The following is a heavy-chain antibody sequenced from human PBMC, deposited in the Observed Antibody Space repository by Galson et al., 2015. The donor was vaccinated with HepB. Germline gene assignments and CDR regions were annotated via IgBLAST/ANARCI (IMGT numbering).Heavy chain of an antibody. D-gene: IGHD5-18*01. Sequence: SLRLSCAAPGFTLSSYAMSWVRQAPGKGLEWVSAISGSGGSIYYADSVKGRVTISRDNSKNTLYLRMNSLRAGDTAVYYCAKDRSGYSYGSFDYWGQGTLVTVSS. CDR2: ISGSGGSI. CDR3: AKDRSGYSYGSFDY. V-gene: IGHV3-23*01. CDR1: GFTLSSYA. J-gene: IGHJ4*02.